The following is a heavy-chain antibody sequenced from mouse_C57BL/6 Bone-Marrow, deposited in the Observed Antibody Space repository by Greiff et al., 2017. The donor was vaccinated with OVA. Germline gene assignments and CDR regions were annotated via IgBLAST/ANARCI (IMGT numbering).Heavy chain of an antibody. Sequence: VKLMESGPELVKPGASVKISCKASGYAFSSSWMNWVKQRPGKGLEWIGRIYPGDGDTNYNGKFKGKATLTADKSSSTAYMQLSSLTSEDSAVYFCAKDYYGTYWYFDVWGTGTTVTVSS. J-gene: IGHJ1*03. D-gene: IGHD1-1*01. CDR3: AKDYYGTYWYFDV. CDR1: GYAFSSSW. CDR2: IYPGDGDT. V-gene: IGHV1-82*01.